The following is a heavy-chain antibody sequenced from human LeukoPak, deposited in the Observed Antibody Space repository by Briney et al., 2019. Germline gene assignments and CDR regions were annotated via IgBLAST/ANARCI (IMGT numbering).Heavy chain of an antibody. D-gene: IGHD3-22*01. J-gene: IGHJ4*02. Sequence: SETLSLTCTVSGGSISSSACHWGWIRQPPGKGLEWIGSIHIGGSTYYNPSFKSRVTISVDTSKNQFSLKLRSVTAADTAVYYCARVTDDSSGYYYDYQYYFDYWGQGTLVTVSS. CDR1: GGSISSSACH. CDR2: IHIGGST. V-gene: IGHV4-39*01. CDR3: ARVTDDSSGYYYDYQYYFDY.